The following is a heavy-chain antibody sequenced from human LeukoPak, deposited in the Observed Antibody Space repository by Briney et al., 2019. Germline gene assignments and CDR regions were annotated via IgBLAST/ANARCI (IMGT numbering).Heavy chain of an antibody. CDR1: GYTFTGYY. D-gene: IGHD6-13*01. Sequence: ASVKVSCKASGYTFTGYYMHWGRQAPGQGLEWMGWINPNSGGTNYAQKFQGRVTMTRDTSISTAYMELSRLRSDDTAVYYCARGLGAALIAAAGNNAFDIWGQGTMVTVSS. CDR3: ARGLGAALIAAAGNNAFDI. V-gene: IGHV1-2*02. J-gene: IGHJ3*02. CDR2: INPNSGGT.